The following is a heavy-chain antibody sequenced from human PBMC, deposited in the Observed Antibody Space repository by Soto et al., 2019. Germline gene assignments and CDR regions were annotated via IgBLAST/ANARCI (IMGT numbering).Heavy chain of an antibody. V-gene: IGHV4-59*12. CDR2: IYYSGST. J-gene: IGHJ6*02. Sequence: AETLSLTCSVWGDSIGRNYCSGIRQHPGKGLEWIGYIYYSGSTNYNPFLESRVTISLAKSRNQSSLKLSSVTAADTAVYYCARPPQHRYSYGYYYGMDVWGQGTTVTVSS. CDR1: GDSIGRNY. CDR3: ARPPQHRYSYGYYYGMDV. D-gene: IGHD5-18*01.